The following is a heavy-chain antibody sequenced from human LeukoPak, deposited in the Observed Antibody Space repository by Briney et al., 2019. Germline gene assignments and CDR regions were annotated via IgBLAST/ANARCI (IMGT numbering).Heavy chain of an antibody. CDR1: GFTFSNYA. V-gene: IGHV3-48*01. CDR2: ISSYSSDI. J-gene: IGHJ2*01. D-gene: IGHD3-10*01. Sequence: GGSLRLSCAASGFTFSNYAMNWVRQAPGKGLEWLSYISSYSSDIYYADSVKGRFTISRDNAKNSLFLQMNSLRAEDTAVYYCARDRESQWYLDLWGRGTLVTVS. CDR3: ARDRESQWYLDL.